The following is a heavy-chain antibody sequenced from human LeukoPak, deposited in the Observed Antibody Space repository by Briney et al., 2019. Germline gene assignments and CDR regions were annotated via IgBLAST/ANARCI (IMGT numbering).Heavy chain of an antibody. J-gene: IGHJ4*02. V-gene: IGHV4-59*13. D-gene: IGHD6-13*01. Sequence: PSETLSLTCSGPRGSISSYYWSWVRQTPAKGQEKIGYIYSGVSTNYYPSIYRRVSTSVHTSTNQFSLKLSSVTAPDTAVYYCARGLAAVGTDGELAYWGPGTLVTVSS. CDR3: ARGLAAVGTDGELAY. CDR2: IYSGVST. CDR1: RGSISSYY.